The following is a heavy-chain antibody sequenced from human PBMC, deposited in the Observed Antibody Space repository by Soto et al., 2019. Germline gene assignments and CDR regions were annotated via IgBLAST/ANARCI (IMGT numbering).Heavy chain of an antibody. CDR1: GYTFTGYY. V-gene: IGHV1-2*02. Sequence: QVQLVQSGAEVKKPGASVKVSCKASGYTFTGYYMHWVRQAPGQGLEWMGWINPNSGGTNYAQKFQRRVTMTRDTSISTAYMELSRLRSDDTAVYYCARVVDFWSGEKNWFDPWGQGTLVTVSS. CDR2: INPNSGGT. D-gene: IGHD3-3*01. CDR3: ARVVDFWSGEKNWFDP. J-gene: IGHJ5*02.